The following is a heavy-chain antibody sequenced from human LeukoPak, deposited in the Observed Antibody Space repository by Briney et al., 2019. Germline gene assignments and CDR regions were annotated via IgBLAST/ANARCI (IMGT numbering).Heavy chain of an antibody. CDR2: IYYSGST. D-gene: IGHD2-2*01. CDR1: GGSISGSSYY. CDR3: AALGVVPAALDY. J-gene: IGHJ4*02. V-gene: IGHV4-39*01. Sequence: SETLSLTCTVSGGSISGSSYYWGWIRQPPGKGLEWIGSIYYSGSTYYNPSLKSRVTISVDTSKNQFSLKLSSVTAADAAVYYCAALGVVPAALDYWGQGTLVTVSS.